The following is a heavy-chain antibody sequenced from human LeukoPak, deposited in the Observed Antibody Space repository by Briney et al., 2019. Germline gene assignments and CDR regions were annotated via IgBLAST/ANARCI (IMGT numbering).Heavy chain of an antibody. D-gene: IGHD1-26*01. CDR3: ARHSHPSPYRSGSSLDY. Sequence: GESLKISCKGSGYSFTSYWIGWVRQMPGKGLEWMGIIYPGDSDTRYSPSFQGQVTISADKSISTAYLQWSSLKASDTAMYYCARHSHPSPYRSGSSLDYWGQGTLVTVSS. CDR1: GYSFTSYW. V-gene: IGHV5-51*01. J-gene: IGHJ4*02. CDR2: IYPGDSDT.